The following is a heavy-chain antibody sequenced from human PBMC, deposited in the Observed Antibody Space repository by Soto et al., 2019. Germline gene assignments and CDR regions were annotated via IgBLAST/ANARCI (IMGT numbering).Heavy chain of an antibody. J-gene: IGHJ4*02. CDR2: INHSGST. CDR3: ARLPSRHLVDY. Sequence: SETLSLTCAFYCGSFIGYYWSWIRQPPGKGLEWIGEINHSGSTNYNPSLKSRVTISVDTSKNQFSLNLRSVTAADTAVYYCARLPSRHLVDYWGQGTLVTVSS. V-gene: IGHV4-34*01. D-gene: IGHD3-3*02. CDR1: CGSFIGYY.